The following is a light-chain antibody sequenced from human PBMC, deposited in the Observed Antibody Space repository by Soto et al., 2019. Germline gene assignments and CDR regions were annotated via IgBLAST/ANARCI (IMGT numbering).Light chain of an antibody. Sequence: QSVLTQPPSASASPGQSVTFSCTGTSSDVGGYNYVSWYQQHPGRAPKLIIYEVTKRPSGVPDRFSGSKSGNTASLTVSGLQAEDEADYYCSSYAGSNNWVFGGGTKLTVL. CDR1: SSDVGGYNY. CDR2: EVT. V-gene: IGLV2-8*01. CDR3: SSYAGSNNWV. J-gene: IGLJ3*02.